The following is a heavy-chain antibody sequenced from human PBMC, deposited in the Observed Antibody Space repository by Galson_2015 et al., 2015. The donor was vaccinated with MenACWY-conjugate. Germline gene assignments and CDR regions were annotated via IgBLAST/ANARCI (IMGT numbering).Heavy chain of an antibody. Sequence: SVKVSCKASGYTFTGCYMHWVRQAPGQGLEWMGWINPNSGGTNYAQKFQGWVTMTRDTSISTAYMELSRLRSDDTAVYYCARIPRTGAYYFDYWGQGTLVTVSS. V-gene: IGHV1-2*04. J-gene: IGHJ4*02. CDR2: INPNSGGT. CDR3: ARIPRTGAYYFDY. CDR1: GYTFTGCY. D-gene: IGHD1-26*01.